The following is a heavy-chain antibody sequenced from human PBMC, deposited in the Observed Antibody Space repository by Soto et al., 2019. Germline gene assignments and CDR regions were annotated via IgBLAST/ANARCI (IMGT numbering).Heavy chain of an antibody. CDR3: ARGRWLRQSFDS. J-gene: IGHJ4*02. V-gene: IGHV4-34*01. D-gene: IGHD5-12*01. Sequence: SETLSLTCTVSGGSISNYYWNWIRQSPGKGLEWIGEINHSGSTNYNPSLKSRVTISVDTSKNQFSLNLYSVTAADTAVYYCARGRWLRQSFDSWGQGTLVTVSS. CDR1: GGSISNYY. CDR2: INHSGST.